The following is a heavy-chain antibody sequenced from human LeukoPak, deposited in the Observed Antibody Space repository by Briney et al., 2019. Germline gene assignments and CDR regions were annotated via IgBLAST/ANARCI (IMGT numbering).Heavy chain of an antibody. CDR1: GGTFSSYA. V-gene: IGHV1-2*02. J-gene: IGHJ4*02. Sequence: ASVKVSCKASGGTFSSYAISWVRQAPGQGLEWMGWINPNSGGTNYAQKFQGRVTMTRDTSISTAYMELSRLRSDDTAVYYCARDEYSSSPDYWGQGTLVTVSS. CDR3: ARDEYSSSPDY. D-gene: IGHD6-6*01. CDR2: INPNSGGT.